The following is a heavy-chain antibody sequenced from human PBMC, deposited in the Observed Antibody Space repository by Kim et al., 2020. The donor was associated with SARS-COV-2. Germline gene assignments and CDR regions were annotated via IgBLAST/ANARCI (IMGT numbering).Heavy chain of an antibody. CDR1: GGSISSKY. V-gene: IGHV4-59*01. Sequence: SETLSLTCTVSGGSISSKYWSWIRQPPGKGLEWIGYIYYSGSTNYNPSLKSRGTISVDASKNQFSLRLSSVTAADTAVYYCARGLPMNYYGMDVWGQGTTVTVSS. J-gene: IGHJ6*02. CDR2: IYYSGST. CDR3: ARGLPMNYYGMDV.